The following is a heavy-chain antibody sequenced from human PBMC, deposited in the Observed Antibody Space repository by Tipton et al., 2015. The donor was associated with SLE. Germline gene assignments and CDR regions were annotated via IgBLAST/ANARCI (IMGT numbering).Heavy chain of an antibody. CDR1: GFTFSSYG. J-gene: IGHJ3*02. V-gene: IGHV3-33*01. CDR3: ASHMTTVTTKGAFDI. Sequence: SLRLSCAASGFTFSSYGMHWVRQAPGKGLEWVAVIWYDGSKKYYGDSVKGRFTISRDNSKNTLYLEMNSLRVEDTAVYYCASHMTTVTTKGAFDIWGQGTMVTVSS. CDR2: IWYDGSKK. D-gene: IGHD4-17*01.